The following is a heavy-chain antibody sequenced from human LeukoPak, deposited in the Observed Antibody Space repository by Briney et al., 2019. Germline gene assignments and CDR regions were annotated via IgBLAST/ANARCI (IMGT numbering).Heavy chain of an antibody. CDR1: GGSFSGYY. Sequence: SETLSLTCAVYGGSFSGYYWSWIRQPPGKGLEWIGEINHSGSTNYNPSLKGRVTISVDTSKNQFSLKLSSVTAADTAVYYCARANGEYKTTVTPWDYYYYYGMDVWGQGTTVTVSS. D-gene: IGHD4-17*01. CDR3: ARANGEYKTTVTPWDYYYYYGMDV. V-gene: IGHV4-34*01. CDR2: INHSGST. J-gene: IGHJ6*02.